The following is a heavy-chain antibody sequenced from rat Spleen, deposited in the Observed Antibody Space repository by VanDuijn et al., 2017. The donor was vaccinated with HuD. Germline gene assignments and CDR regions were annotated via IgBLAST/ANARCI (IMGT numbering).Heavy chain of an antibody. J-gene: IGHJ2*01. CDR3: ARHGGRRAPNGYFDH. CDR1: GFTFSNYG. D-gene: IGHD3-4*01. Sequence: EVQLVESGGGLVQPGRSLKLSCAASGFTFSNYGMAWVRQAPTKGLEWVATISYDGSSTYYRDSVKGRFTISRDNVKSTLYLQVDSLGSEDTATYYCARHGGRRAPNGYFDHWGQGVMVTVSS. V-gene: IGHV5-29*01. CDR2: ISYDGSST.